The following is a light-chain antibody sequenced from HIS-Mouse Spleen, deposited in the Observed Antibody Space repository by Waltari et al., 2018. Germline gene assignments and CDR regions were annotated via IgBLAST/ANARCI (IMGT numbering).Light chain of an antibody. CDR1: QRISSW. V-gene: IGKV1-5*03. Sequence: DIQITQSPSTLSASVGDRVTITCRASQRISSWLAWHQPKPGKAPKLLSYKASSLESGVPSRFSGSGSGTEFTLTISSLQPDDFATYYCQQYNSYWTFGQGTKVEIK. J-gene: IGKJ1*01. CDR3: QQYNSYWT. CDR2: KAS.